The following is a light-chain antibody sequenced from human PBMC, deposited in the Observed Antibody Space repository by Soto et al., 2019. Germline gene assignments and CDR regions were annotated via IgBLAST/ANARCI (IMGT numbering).Light chain of an antibody. CDR3: QQYYSYPRT. CDR1: QSISSW. J-gene: IGKJ1*01. V-gene: IGKV1-5*01. Sequence: DIQMTQSPSTLSASIGDKVTITCRATQSISSWLAWYQHKPGEAPKLLIYAASTLQSGVPSRFSGSGSGTDFTLTISCLQSEDFATYYCQQYYSYPRTFGQGTKVDIK. CDR2: AAS.